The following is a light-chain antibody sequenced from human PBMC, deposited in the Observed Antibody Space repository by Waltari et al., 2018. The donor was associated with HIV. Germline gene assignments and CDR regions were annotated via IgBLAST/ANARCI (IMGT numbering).Light chain of an antibody. CDR2: GKN. CDR1: SLRSYY. J-gene: IGLJ2*01. Sequence: SSELTQDPAVSVALGQTVRITCQGDSLRSYYASRYPQKPGQAPVLVIYGKNNRPSGIPDRFSGSSSGNTASLTITGAQAEDEADYYCNSRDSSGNHLGVVFGGGTKLTVL. CDR3: NSRDSSGNHLGVV. V-gene: IGLV3-19*01.